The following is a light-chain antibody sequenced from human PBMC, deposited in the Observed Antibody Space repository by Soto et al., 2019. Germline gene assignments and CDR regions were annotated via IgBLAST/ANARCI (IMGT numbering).Light chain of an antibody. Sequence: EIVLTQSPGTLSLSPGERATLSCRASQSVSSTYLAWYQQKPGQAPRLLIYGASSRATGSPDRFSGSGSGTDFTLTISRLEPEDFAVYYCQQYGNSPLTFGQGTKVDIK. CDR2: GAS. CDR1: QSVSSTY. J-gene: IGKJ1*01. CDR3: QQYGNSPLT. V-gene: IGKV3-20*01.